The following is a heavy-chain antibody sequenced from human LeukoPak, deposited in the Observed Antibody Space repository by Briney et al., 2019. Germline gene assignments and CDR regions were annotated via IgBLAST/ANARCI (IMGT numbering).Heavy chain of an antibody. Sequence: PGRSLRLSCAASGFTFSSYGMHWVRQAPGKGLEWVAVIWYDGSNKYYADSVKGRFTISRDNSKNTLYLQMNSLRAEDTAVYYCARSQWIQLYPPPEIYAFDIWGQGTMVTVSS. V-gene: IGHV3-33*01. J-gene: IGHJ3*02. D-gene: IGHD5-18*01. CDR2: IWYDGSNK. CDR3: ARSQWIQLYPPPEIYAFDI. CDR1: GFTFSSYG.